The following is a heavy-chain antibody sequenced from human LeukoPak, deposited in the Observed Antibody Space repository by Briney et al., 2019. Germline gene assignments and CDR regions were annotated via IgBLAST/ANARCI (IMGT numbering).Heavy chain of an antibody. Sequence: PSETLSLTCAVYGGSFNGYYWSWIRQPPGKGLEWIGEINHSGSTNYNPSLKSRVTISVDTSKNQFSLKLSSVTAADTAVYYCARGSIVVVPAAMALYNWFDPWGQGTLVTVSS. CDR3: ARGSIVVVPAAMALYNWFDP. V-gene: IGHV4-34*01. CDR2: INHSGST. CDR1: GGSFNGYY. D-gene: IGHD2-2*01. J-gene: IGHJ5*02.